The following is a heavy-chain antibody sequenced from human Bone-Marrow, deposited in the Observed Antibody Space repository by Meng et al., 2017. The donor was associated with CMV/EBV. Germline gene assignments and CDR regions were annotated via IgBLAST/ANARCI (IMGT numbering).Heavy chain of an antibody. V-gene: IGHV1-69*05. Sequence: GGSLRLSCAASGFTFSSYAISWVRQAPGQGLEWMGGIIPIFGTANYAQKFQGRVTITTDESTSTAYMELSSLRSEDTAVYYCARTMRIRHMVLRFFPRGYYGMDVWGQGTTVTVSS. CDR1: GFTFSSYA. J-gene: IGHJ6*02. D-gene: IGHD3-3*01. CDR2: IIPIFGTA. CDR3: ARTMRIRHMVLRFFPRGYYGMDV.